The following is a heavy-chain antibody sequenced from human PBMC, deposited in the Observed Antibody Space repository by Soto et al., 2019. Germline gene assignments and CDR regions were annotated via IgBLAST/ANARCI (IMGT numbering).Heavy chain of an antibody. CDR3: ARAPKVSGSSQTRPDF. CDR2: ISQSGNT. CDR1: SGSFSGYY. V-gene: IGHV4-34*01. J-gene: IGHJ4*02. D-gene: IGHD6-6*01. Sequence: KTSATLSLTCSIYSGSFSGYYWSWIRQPPGKGLEWIGEISQSGNTNYSPSLKSRASISIDTSKKQFSLNLASVSAADTAVYYCARAPKVSGSSQTRPDFWGQGTLVTVSS.